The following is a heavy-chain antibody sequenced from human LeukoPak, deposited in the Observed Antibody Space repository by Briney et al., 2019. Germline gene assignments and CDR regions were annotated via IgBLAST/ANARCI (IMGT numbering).Heavy chain of an antibody. CDR1: GYTFTSYA. Sequence: GASVKVSCKASGYTFTSYAFSWVRQAPGQGLEWMGWISPYSGNTHYAQNLQGRVTLTTDTSTTTAYMELRSLRSDDTAVYYCARDSLDYYCSGGVCYSANGFDIWGLGTMVTVSS. CDR3: ARDSLDYYCSGGVCYSANGFDI. V-gene: IGHV1-18*01. CDR2: ISPYSGNT. D-gene: IGHD2-15*01. J-gene: IGHJ3*02.